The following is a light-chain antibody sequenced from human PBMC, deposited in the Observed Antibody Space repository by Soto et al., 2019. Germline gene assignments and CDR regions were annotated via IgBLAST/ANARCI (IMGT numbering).Light chain of an antibody. J-gene: IGKJ5*01. Sequence: EIVLTQSPATLSLSPGERATLSCRASQSVTSSLAWYRQKPGQAPRLLIYDASTRATGNPARFSGSGSGTVVALTMGSLEPEDFAGYYCQQRRDWPITFGQGTRLEI. CDR1: QSVTSS. CDR2: DAS. CDR3: QQRRDWPIT. V-gene: IGKV3-11*01.